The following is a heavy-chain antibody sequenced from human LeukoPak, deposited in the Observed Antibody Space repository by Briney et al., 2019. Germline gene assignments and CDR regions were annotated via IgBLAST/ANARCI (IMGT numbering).Heavy chain of an antibody. D-gene: IGHD1-26*01. V-gene: IGHV3-30*04. Sequence: PGGSLRLSCAASGFTFSSYEMNWVRQAPGKGLEWVAVISYDGSNKYYADSVKGRFTISRDNSKNTLYLQMNSLRAEDTAVYYCATSIVGATGGQGTLVTVSS. CDR2: ISYDGSNK. CDR3: ATSIVGAT. CDR1: GFTFSSYE. J-gene: IGHJ4*02.